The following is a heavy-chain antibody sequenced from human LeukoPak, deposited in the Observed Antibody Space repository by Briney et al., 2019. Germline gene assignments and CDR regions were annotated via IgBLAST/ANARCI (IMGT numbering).Heavy chain of an antibody. CDR3: ARAPGIAMAGTLVFAYYFDY. CDR1: GFTFSSYS. D-gene: IGHD6-19*01. J-gene: IGHJ4*02. Sequence: GGSLRLSCAASGFTFSSYSMNWVRQAPGKGLEWVSSISSSSSYIYYADSVKGRFTISRDNAKNSLYLQMNSLRAEDSAVYYCARAPGIAMAGTLVFAYYFDYWGQGTLVTVSS. CDR2: ISSSSSYI. V-gene: IGHV3-21*01.